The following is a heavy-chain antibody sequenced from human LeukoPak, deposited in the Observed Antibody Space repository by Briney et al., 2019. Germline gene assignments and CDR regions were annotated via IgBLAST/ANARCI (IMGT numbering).Heavy chain of an antibody. D-gene: IGHD1-26*01. J-gene: IGHJ3*02. V-gene: IGHV4-34*01. Sequence: SETLSLTCAVYGGSFSGYYWSWIRQPPGKGLEWIGEINHSGSTNYNPSLKSRVTISVDTSKNQFSLKLSSVTAADTAVYYCARYSGSYPHDAFDIWGQGTMVTVSS. CDR1: GGSFSGYY. CDR2: INHSGST. CDR3: ARYSGSYPHDAFDI.